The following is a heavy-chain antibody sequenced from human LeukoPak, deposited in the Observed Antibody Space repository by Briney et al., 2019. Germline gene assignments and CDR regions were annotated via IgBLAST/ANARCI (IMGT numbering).Heavy chain of an antibody. CDR3: AREGLEMATLDY. CDR1: GGTFSSYA. J-gene: IGHJ4*02. V-gene: IGHV1-69*13. Sequence: GASVKVSCKASGGTFSSYAISWVRQAPGQGLEWMGGIIPIFGTANYAQKFQGRVTITADESTSTAYMELSSLRSEDTAVYYCAREGLEMATLDYWGQGTLVTVSS. D-gene: IGHD5-24*01. CDR2: IIPIFGTA.